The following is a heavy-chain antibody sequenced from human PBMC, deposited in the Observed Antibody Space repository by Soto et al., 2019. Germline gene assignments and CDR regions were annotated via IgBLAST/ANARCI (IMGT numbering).Heavy chain of an antibody. J-gene: IGHJ5*02. CDR3: ARHAGYSSGRRWFDP. V-gene: IGHV4-34*01. CDR2: INHSGST. CDR1: GGSCSAYY. D-gene: IGHD3-22*01. Sequence: PSETMSLTCAVYGGSCSAYYWSRIRHPPGKGLEWIGEINHSGSTADNPSLRSRVTISVDTSKNQFSLKLSSVTAADTAVYFCARHAGYSSGRRWFDPWGQGTLVTVSS.